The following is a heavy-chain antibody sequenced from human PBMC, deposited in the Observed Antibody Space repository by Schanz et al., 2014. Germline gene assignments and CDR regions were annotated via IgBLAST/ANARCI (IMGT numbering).Heavy chain of an antibody. D-gene: IGHD6-19*01. J-gene: IGHJ4*02. CDR2: ISAYNGNT. CDR3: ARGGYSSGWYDRDIAHCDY. V-gene: IGHV1-18*01. CDR1: GYTFSSYG. Sequence: QVQLVQSGAEVKKPGASVKVSCKASGYTFSSYGIKWVRQAPGQGLEWMGWISAYNGNTNYAQKLQGRVTMTTDTSTSTAYMELRSLRSDDTAVYYCARGGYSSGWYDRDIAHCDYWGQGTLVTVSS.